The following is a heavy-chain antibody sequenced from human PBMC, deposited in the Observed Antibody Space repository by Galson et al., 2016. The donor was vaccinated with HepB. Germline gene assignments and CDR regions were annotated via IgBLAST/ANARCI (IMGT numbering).Heavy chain of an antibody. J-gene: IGHJ6*02. D-gene: IGHD1/OR15-1a*01. CDR2: TYYRSKWYN. Sequence: CAISGDSVSSHSAAWNWIGQSPSRGLEWLGRTYYRSKWYNDYAVSVKSRIIVNPDTSKNQFSLQLNSVTPEDTAVYYCVEQREGAPYGMDVWGQGTTVTVSS. V-gene: IGHV6-1*01. CDR1: GDSVSSHSAA. CDR3: VEQREGAPYGMDV.